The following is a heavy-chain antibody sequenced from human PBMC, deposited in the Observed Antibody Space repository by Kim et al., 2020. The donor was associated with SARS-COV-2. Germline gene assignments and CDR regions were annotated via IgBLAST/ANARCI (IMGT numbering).Heavy chain of an antibody. V-gene: IGHV3-23*01. D-gene: IGHD3-22*01. Sequence: GGSLRLSCAASGFTFSSYAMTWVRQAPGKGLEWVSAISGSGGGTYYADSVKGRFTISRDNSKNTLYLQMNSLRAEDTAVYYCAKDQVNYDSSGSSEYWGQGTLVTVSS. CDR1: GFTFSSYA. J-gene: IGHJ4*02. CDR3: AKDQVNYDSSGSSEY. CDR2: ISGSGGGT.